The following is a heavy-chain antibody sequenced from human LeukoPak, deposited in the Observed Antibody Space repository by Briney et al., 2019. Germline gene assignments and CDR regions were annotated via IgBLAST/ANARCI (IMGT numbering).Heavy chain of an antibody. CDR1: GGSISSSSYY. Sequence: PSETLSLTCTVSGGSISSSSYYWSWIRQPPGKGLEWIGSIYYSGSTYYNPSLKSRFTISVDTSKNQFSLKLSSVTAADTAVYYCATPGDFDYWGQGTLVTVSS. J-gene: IGHJ4*02. V-gene: IGHV4-39*01. D-gene: IGHD3-10*01. CDR3: ATPGDFDY. CDR2: IYYSGST.